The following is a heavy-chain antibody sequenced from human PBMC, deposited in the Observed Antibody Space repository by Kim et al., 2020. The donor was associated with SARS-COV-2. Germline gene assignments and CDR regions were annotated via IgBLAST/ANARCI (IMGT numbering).Heavy chain of an antibody. J-gene: IGHJ6*02. CDR2: INPSGGST. Sequence: ASVKVSCKASGYTFTSYYMHWVRQAPGQGLEWMGIINPSGGSTSYAQKFQGRVTMTRDTSTSTVYMELSSLRSEDTAVYYCARDNENEARYYDFWSGWRDYYYYGMDVWGQGTTVTVSS. V-gene: IGHV1-46*01. D-gene: IGHD3-3*01. CDR3: ARDNENEARYYDFWSGWRDYYYYGMDV. CDR1: GYTFTSYY.